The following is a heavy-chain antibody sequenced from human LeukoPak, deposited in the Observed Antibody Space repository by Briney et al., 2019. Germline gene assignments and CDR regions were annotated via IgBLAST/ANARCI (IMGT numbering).Heavy chain of an antibody. V-gene: IGHV5-51*01. CDR1: GYSFTSDW. D-gene: IGHD1-7*01. Sequence: GESLKISCKGSGYSFTSDWIGWVRQMPGKGLEWMGIIYPGDSDTRYSPSFQGQVTISADKSISTAYLQWSSLKASDTAMYYCARLGITGTTRDYFDYWGQGTLVTVSS. CDR2: IYPGDSDT. CDR3: ARLGITGTTRDYFDY. J-gene: IGHJ4*02.